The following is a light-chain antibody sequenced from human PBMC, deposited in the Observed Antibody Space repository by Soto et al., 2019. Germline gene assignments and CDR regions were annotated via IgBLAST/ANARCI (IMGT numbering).Light chain of an antibody. CDR3: QRYNSGT. Sequence: EIVMTQSPATLSVSPGERATLSCRASQSVSSNLAWNQQKPGQAPRLLIYGASTRATGIPARFGGSGSGTEFTLSIGSLQSEDFTIYFCQRYNSGTFGPGTKVDIK. J-gene: IGKJ3*01. V-gene: IGKV3-15*01. CDR2: GAS. CDR1: QSVSSN.